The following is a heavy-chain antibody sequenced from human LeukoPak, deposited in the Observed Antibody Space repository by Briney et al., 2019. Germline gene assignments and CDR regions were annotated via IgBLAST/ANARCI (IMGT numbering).Heavy chain of an antibody. J-gene: IGHJ5*02. CDR1: GGSISSSSYY. Sequence: PSETLSLTCTVSGGSISSSSYYWGWIRQPPGKGLEWIGSIYYSGSTYYNPSLKSRVTISVDTSKNQFSLKLSSVTAADAAVYYCARHNYYGSGSYSWFDPWGQGTLVTVSS. D-gene: IGHD3-10*01. CDR2: IYYSGST. CDR3: ARHNYYGSGSYSWFDP. V-gene: IGHV4-39*01.